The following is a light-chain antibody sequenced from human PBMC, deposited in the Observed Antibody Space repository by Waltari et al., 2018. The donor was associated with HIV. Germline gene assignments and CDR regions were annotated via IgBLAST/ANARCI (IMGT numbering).Light chain of an antibody. Sequence: QSALSHPRSLSGSPGQSVPLYCNGTTTDYGDYNYVYWDQQHPGKAPKLMIFDFNTRPSGVPDRFSCSKSGNTASLTISGLQSDEEADYYCCSYADKYTWVCGGGTKLTVL. J-gene: IGLJ3*02. CDR1: TTDYGDYNY. CDR3: CSYADKYTWV. CDR2: DFN. V-gene: IGLV2-11*01.